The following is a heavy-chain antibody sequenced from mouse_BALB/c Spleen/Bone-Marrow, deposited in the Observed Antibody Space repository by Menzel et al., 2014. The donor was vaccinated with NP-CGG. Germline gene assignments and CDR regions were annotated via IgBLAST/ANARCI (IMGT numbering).Heavy chain of an antibody. V-gene: IGHV3-6*02. Sequence: GYSITSGYYWNWIRQFPGNKLEWMDYISYDGSNNYNPSLKNRISITRDTSKNQFFLRLNSVTTEDTATYYCARGGDWSFDVWGAGTTVTVSS. CDR1: GYSITSGYY. J-gene: IGHJ1*01. CDR3: ARGGDWSFDV. CDR2: ISYDGSN.